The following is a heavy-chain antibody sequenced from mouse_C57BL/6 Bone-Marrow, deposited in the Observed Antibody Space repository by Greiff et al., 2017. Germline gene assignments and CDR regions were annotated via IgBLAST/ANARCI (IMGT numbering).Heavy chain of an antibody. CDR3: ARSTYGSSYGY. Sequence: QVQLQQPGAELVKPGASVKMSCKASGYTFTSYWITWVKQRPGQGLEWIGDIYPGSGSTNYNEKFKGKATLTVDTSSSTAYMQLSSLTSEDSAVYYCARSTYGSSYGYWGQGTTLTVSS. CDR1: GYTFTSYW. CDR2: IYPGSGST. J-gene: IGHJ2*01. D-gene: IGHD1-1*01. V-gene: IGHV1-55*01.